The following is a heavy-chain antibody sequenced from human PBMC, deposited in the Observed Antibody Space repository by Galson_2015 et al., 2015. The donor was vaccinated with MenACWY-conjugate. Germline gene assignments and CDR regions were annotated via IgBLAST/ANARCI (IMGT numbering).Heavy chain of an antibody. D-gene: IGHD3-10*01. CDR3: ARDRAKGFGELFSYFDY. V-gene: IGHV3-23*01. CDR1: GFTFSSYA. J-gene: IGHJ4*02. Sequence: SLRLSCAASGFTFSSYAMSWVRQAPGKGLEWVSAISGSGGSTYYADSVKGRFTISRDNSKNTLYLQMNSLRAEDTAVYYCARDRAKGFGELFSYFDYWGQGTLVTVSS. CDR2: ISGSGGST.